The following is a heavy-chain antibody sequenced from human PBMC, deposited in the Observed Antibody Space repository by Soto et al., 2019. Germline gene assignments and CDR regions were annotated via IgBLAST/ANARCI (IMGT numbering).Heavy chain of an antibody. CDR2: ITGSGTDT. Sequence: EVQLLDSGGDLVQPGGSLRLSCAASGFSFSNYVMNWVRQAPGKGLEYVLGITGSGTDTFYSDSVKGRFTISRDNSKNTLYLQMNSRTADATAVYDCAKEGQSRHVQFESWGQGTLVTVSS. CDR1: GFSFSNYV. CDR3: AKEGQSRHVQFES. V-gene: IGHV3-23*01. J-gene: IGHJ4*02. D-gene: IGHD2-2*01.